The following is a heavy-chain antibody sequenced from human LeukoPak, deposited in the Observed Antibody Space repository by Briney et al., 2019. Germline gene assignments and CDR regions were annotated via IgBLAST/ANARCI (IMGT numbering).Heavy chain of an antibody. V-gene: IGHV4-34*01. Sequence: PSETLSLTCAVYGGSFSGYYWSWIRQPPGKGLEWIGEINHSGSTNYNPSLKSRVTISVDTSKNQFSLKLSSVTAADTAVYYCARSRDYYGPGSYFADAFDIWGQGTMVTVSS. D-gene: IGHD3-10*01. J-gene: IGHJ3*02. CDR2: INHSGST. CDR1: GGSFSGYY. CDR3: ARSRDYYGPGSYFADAFDI.